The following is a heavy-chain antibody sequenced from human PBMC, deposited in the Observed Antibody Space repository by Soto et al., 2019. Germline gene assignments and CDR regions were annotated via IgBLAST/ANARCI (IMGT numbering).Heavy chain of an antibody. J-gene: IGHJ4*02. Sequence: GGSLRLSCEASGFTFSSYGMHWVRQAPGKGLEWVALIWYDGSKKDYADSVKGRLTISRDNSKNTVYLQMNSLRVEDTAVYYCARRVNYFDYWGQGTLVTV. CDR1: GFTFSSYG. CDR2: IWYDGSKK. V-gene: IGHV3-33*01. CDR3: ARRVNYFDY.